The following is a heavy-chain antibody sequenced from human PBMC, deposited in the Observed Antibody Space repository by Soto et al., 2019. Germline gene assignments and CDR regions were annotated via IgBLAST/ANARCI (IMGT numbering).Heavy chain of an antibody. Sequence: SETMPLSCYLFGGDISSYQRRRMRQPPGKGLEWIGYIYYSGSTNYNPSLKSRVTISVDTSKNQFSLKLSSVTAADTAVYFCAASYYAILTGHFAFDIWGHGTMVT. J-gene: IGHJ3*02. CDR3: AASYYAILTGHFAFDI. CDR2: IYYSGST. D-gene: IGHD3-9*01. CDR1: GGDISSYQ. V-gene: IGHV4-59*01.